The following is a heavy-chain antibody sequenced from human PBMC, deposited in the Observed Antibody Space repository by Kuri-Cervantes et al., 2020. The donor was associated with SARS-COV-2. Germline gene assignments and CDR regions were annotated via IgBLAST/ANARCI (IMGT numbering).Heavy chain of an antibody. CDR2: IYTSGST. CDR3: ASEEFLKYMED. Sequence: SETLSLTCTVTGDSITSGNYFWNWVRQPAGKGLEWIGRIYTSGSTNYNPSLKSRVTTSVETSKKDLSLKVRSVTAADTAMFDCASEEFLKYMEDWGKGTTVTVSS. CDR1: GDSITSGNYF. D-gene: IGHD3-10*01. J-gene: IGHJ6*03. V-gene: IGHV4-61*02.